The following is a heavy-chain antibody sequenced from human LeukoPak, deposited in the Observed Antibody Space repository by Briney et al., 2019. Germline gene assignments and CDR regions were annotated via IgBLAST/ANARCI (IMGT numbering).Heavy chain of an antibody. Sequence: KPGGSLRLSCAASGFTFSRFSMKWVRQAPGKGLECVSSISSSSSDKYYADSVKGRFTISRDNAKNSLYLQLNSLRAEDTAMYYCARVEGYCSGGSCYGMDVWGQGTTVTVSS. CDR2: ISSSSSDK. CDR3: ARVEGYCSGGSCYGMDV. CDR1: GFTFSRFS. J-gene: IGHJ6*02. D-gene: IGHD2-15*01. V-gene: IGHV3-21*01.